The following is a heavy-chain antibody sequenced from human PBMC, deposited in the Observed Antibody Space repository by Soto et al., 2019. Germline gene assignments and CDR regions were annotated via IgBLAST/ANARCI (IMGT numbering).Heavy chain of an antibody. CDR2: ITSDSSDI. CDR1: GITFRSYS. D-gene: IGHD2-15*01. J-gene: IGHJ4*02. Sequence: GGSLRLSCAASGITFRSYSMSWVRQAPGKGLEWVASITSDSSDIYYEDSVKGRFTISRDNGENSLYLQMTSLGAEDTGVYYCATTYCSGGYCFSSEYWGQGVLVTVSS. V-gene: IGHV3-21*01. CDR3: ATTYCSGGYCFSSEY.